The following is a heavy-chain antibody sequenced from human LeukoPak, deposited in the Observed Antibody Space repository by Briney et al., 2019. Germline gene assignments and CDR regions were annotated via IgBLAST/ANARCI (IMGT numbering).Heavy chain of an antibody. J-gene: IGHJ4*02. Sequence: ASVKVSCKASGYTFTSFGISWVRQAPGQGLEWMGWISAYNGNTKSAQKFQGIVTMTTDTSTNTAYMELRSLRSDDTAVFYCVRDLGVDTSMIFFDYWGQGTLVTVSS. CDR2: ISAYNGNT. V-gene: IGHV1-18*01. D-gene: IGHD5-18*01. CDR1: GYTFTSFG. CDR3: VRDLGVDTSMIFFDY.